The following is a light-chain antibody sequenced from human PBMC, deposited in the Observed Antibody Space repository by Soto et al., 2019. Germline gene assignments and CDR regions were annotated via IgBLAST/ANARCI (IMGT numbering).Light chain of an antibody. CDR1: GSDVGDSSH. V-gene: IGLV2-11*01. CDR3: ATWDDTLSGPV. Sequence: QSALTQPRSVSGSPGQSVTISCTATGSDVGDSSHVSWYQLHPGKAPKLMIYEVNNRPSGVPDRFSGSKSGSTASLTISGLQAEDEADYHCATWDDTLSGPVFGGGTKLTVL. J-gene: IGLJ2*01. CDR2: EVN.